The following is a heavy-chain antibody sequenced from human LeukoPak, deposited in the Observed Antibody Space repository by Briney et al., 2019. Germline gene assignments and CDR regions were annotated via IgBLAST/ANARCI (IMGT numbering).Heavy chain of an antibody. CDR2: IKQDGSEK. CDR3: AREMVEMATKLAYYMDV. V-gene: IGHV3-7*01. J-gene: IGHJ6*03. Sequence: PGGSLRLSCAASGFTFSSYWMSWVRQAPGKGLEWVANIKQDGSEKYYVDSVKGRFTISRDNAKNSLYLQMNSLRAEDTAMYYCAREMVEMATKLAYYMDVWGKGTTVTVSS. CDR1: GFTFSSYW. D-gene: IGHD5-24*01.